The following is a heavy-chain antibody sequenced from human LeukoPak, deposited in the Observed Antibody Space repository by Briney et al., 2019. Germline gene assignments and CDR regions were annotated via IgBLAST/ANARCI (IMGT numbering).Heavy chain of an antibody. CDR3: VRDGRGYCSSSSVCYSWFDP. CDR2: IYTSGIT. D-gene: IGHD2-2*01. V-gene: IGHV4-4*07. J-gene: IGHJ5*02. CDR1: GDSISSYY. Sequence: KPSETLSLTCTVSGDSISSYYWSWIRQPAGKGLEWIGRIYTSGITNYNPSLKGRVSMSVDTSKNQFSLKLSSLTAADTAVYYCVRDGRGYCSSSSVCYSWFDPWGQGTLVAVSS.